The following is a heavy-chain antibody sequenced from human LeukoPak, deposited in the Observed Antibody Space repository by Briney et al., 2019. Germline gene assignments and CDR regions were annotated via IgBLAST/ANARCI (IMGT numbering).Heavy chain of an antibody. CDR2: IKEDGSDK. V-gene: IGHV3-7*01. D-gene: IGHD7-27*01. J-gene: IGHJ4*02. Sequence: GGSLRLSCAASGFAFSRYWMTWGRQAPGKGLEWVVNIKEDGSDKSYVDSVMGRFTSPRDTTKNSLYLQMNSLRVKDTAVYFCARHLNWAFDYWGQGILVTVSS. CDR1: GFAFSRYW. CDR3: ARHLNWAFDY.